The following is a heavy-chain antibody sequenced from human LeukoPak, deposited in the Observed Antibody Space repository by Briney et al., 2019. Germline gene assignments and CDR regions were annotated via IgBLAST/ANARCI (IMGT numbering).Heavy chain of an antibody. CDR1: GFTLSSYS. Sequence: PGGSLRLSCAASGFTLSSYSMNWVRQAPGKGLEWVSSISSSSSYIYYADSVKGRFTISRDNAKNSLYLQMNSLRAEDTAVYYCASLSSGRFDYWGQGTLVTVSS. D-gene: IGHD6-19*01. CDR2: ISSSSSYI. V-gene: IGHV3-21*01. CDR3: ASLSSGRFDY. J-gene: IGHJ4*02.